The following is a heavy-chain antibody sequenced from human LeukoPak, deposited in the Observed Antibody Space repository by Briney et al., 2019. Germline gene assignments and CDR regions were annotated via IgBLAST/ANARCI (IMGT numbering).Heavy chain of an antibody. CDR1: GVSISSTNW. Sequence: PSGTLSLTCAVSGVSISSTNWWSWVRQPPGKGLEWIGEIYDSGSTNYNSSLKSRVTMSVDKSKNQFSLKLSSVTAADTAVYYCAREYSSSWYYFDYWGQGTLVTVSS. V-gene: IGHV4-4*02. D-gene: IGHD6-13*01. J-gene: IGHJ4*02. CDR2: IYDSGST. CDR3: AREYSSSWYYFDY.